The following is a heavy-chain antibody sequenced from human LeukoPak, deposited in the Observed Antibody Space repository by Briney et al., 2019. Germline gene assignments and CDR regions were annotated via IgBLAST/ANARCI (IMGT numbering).Heavy chain of an antibody. CDR3: ARQRYSNYVYYYYYMDV. J-gene: IGHJ6*03. V-gene: IGHV4-59*01. CDR2: IYYSGST. CDR1: GGSISSYY. Sequence: SETLSRTCTVSGGSISSYYWSWIRQPPGKGLEWIGYIYYSGSTNYNPSLKSRVTISVDTSKNQFSLKLSSVTAADTAVYYCARQRYSNYVYYYYYMDVWGKGTTVTVSS. D-gene: IGHD4-11*01.